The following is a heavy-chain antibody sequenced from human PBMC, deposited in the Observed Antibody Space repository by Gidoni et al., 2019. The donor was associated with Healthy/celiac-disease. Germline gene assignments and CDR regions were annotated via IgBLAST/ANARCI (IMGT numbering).Heavy chain of an antibody. Sequence: QVQLVESGGGLVKPGGSLRLSCAASGFTFGDYYMSWSRQAPGKGLEWVSYISSSSSYTNYADSVKGRFTISRDNAKNSLYLQMNSLRAEDTAVYYCARDLVTIFGVVRGAFDIWGQGTMVTVSS. CDR2: ISSSSSYT. V-gene: IGHV3-11*06. CDR3: ARDLVTIFGVVRGAFDI. CDR1: GFTFGDYY. J-gene: IGHJ3*02. D-gene: IGHD3-3*01.